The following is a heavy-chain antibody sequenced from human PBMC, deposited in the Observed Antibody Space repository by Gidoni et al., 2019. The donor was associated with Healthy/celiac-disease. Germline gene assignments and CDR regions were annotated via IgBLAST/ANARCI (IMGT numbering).Heavy chain of an antibody. CDR3: ARGGRRAMVTGYYYYGMDV. D-gene: IGHD5-18*01. J-gene: IGHJ6*02. CDR2: INHSGST. V-gene: IGHV4-34*01. Sequence: QVQLQQWGAGLLKPSETLSLTCAVYGWSFSGYYWSCIRQPPGKGLEWIGEINHSGSTNYNPSLKSRVTISVDTSKNQFSLKLSSVTAADTAVYYCARGGRRAMVTGYYYYGMDVWGQGTTVTVSS. CDR1: GWSFSGYY.